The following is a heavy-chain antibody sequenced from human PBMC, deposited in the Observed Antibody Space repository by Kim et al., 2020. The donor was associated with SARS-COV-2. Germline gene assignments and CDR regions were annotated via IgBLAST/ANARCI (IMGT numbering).Heavy chain of an antibody. CDR2: SEGIKK. J-gene: IGHJ4*02. Sequence: SEGIKKYYANSVKGRFTISRDNSKNMLFLQMNSLRAEDTAVYYCANFESWGQGTLVTVSS. CDR3: ANFES. V-gene: IGHV3-33*06.